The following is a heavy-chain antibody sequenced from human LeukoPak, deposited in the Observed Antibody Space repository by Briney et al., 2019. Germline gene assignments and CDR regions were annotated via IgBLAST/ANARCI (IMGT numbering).Heavy chain of an antibody. CDR1: GFTVSSNY. D-gene: IGHD6-13*01. V-gene: IGHV3-66*01. J-gene: IGHJ4*02. CDR2: ISSAGTT. Sequence: GGSLRLSCAASGFTVSSNYMSWVREAPGKGLEWVSIISSAGTTYYADSVKGRFTISRDNSKNTVYLQVNSLRDEDTAVYYCARDLEAANTYYFDYWGQGTMVTVSS. CDR3: ARDLEAANTYYFDY.